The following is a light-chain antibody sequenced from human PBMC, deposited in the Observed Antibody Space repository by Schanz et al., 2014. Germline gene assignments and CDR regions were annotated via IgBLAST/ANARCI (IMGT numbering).Light chain of an antibody. CDR2: GAS. CDR3: QQYNYWPPNT. J-gene: IGKJ2*01. Sequence: APRLLIYGASIRATGIPARFSGSGSGSGTEFTLTISSLQSEDFAVYYCQQYNYWPPNTFGQGTKLEIK. V-gene: IGKV3-15*01.